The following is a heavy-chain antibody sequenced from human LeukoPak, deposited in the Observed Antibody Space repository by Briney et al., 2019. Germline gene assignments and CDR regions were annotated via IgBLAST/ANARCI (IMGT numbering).Heavy chain of an antibody. CDR3: ARGKVLWDAFDI. Sequence: EASVRVSCKASGYTFTGFYMHWVRQAPGQGLEWMGWINPNSGDTNYAQKFQGRVTMTRDTSISTAYMELSRLRSDDTAVYYCARGKVLWDAFDIWGQGTMVAVSS. CDR2: INPNSGDT. CDR1: GYTFTGFY. D-gene: IGHD3-16*01. J-gene: IGHJ3*02. V-gene: IGHV1-2*02.